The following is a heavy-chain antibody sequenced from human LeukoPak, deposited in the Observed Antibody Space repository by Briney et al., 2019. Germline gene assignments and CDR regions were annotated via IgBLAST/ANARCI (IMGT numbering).Heavy chain of an antibody. CDR1: GGSTSNGDYY. Sequence: PSETLSLTCIVSGGSTSNGDYYCSWIRQPAGKGLEWIGRIHVSGTTNYNPSLKSRVTMSVDTSQNQFSLKLSSVTAADTAVYYCARDGWRWLQTKAGAFDIWGQGTMVTVSS. V-gene: IGHV4-61*02. D-gene: IGHD5-24*01. CDR2: IHVSGTT. J-gene: IGHJ3*02. CDR3: ARDGWRWLQTKAGAFDI.